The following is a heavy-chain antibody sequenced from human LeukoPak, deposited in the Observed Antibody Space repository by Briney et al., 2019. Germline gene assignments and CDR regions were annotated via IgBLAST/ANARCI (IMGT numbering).Heavy chain of an antibody. Sequence: GGSLRLSCAASGFTFRSYGMHWVRQAPGKGLEWVAVIWYDGSNKYYADSVKGRFTISRDNSKNTLYLQMNSLRAEDTAVYYCAKGHSYDSSGYYSEYFQHWGQGTLVTVSS. V-gene: IGHV3-33*06. CDR2: IWYDGSNK. CDR1: GFTFRSYG. J-gene: IGHJ1*01. CDR3: AKGHSYDSSGYYSEYFQH. D-gene: IGHD3-22*01.